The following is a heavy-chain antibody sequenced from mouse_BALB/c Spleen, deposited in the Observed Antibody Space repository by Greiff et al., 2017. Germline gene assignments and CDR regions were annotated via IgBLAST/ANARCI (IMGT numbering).Heavy chain of an antibody. V-gene: IGHV1-80*01. Sequence: VQLQQSGAELVRPGSSVKISCKASGYAFSSYWMNWVKQRPGQGLEWIGQIYPGDGDTNYNGKFKGKATLTADKSSSTAYMQLSSLTSEDSAVYFCARWGDAAWFAYWGQGTLVTVSA. J-gene: IGHJ3*01. CDR2: IYPGDGDT. CDR3: ARWGDAAWFAY. CDR1: GYAFSSYW.